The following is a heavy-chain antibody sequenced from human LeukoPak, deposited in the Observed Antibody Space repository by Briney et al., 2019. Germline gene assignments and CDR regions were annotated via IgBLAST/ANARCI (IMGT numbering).Heavy chain of an antibody. CDR2: ISYDGSNK. CDR1: GFTFSSYG. J-gene: IGHJ6*02. Sequence: GGSLRLSCAASGFTFSSYGMHWVRQAPGKGLEWVAVISYDGSNKYYADSVKGRFTISRDNSKNTLYLQMNSPRAEDTAVYYCAKELKYSSGYRGYYYYGMDVWGQGTTVTVSS. V-gene: IGHV3-30*18. D-gene: IGHD6-19*01. CDR3: AKELKYSSGYRGYYYYGMDV.